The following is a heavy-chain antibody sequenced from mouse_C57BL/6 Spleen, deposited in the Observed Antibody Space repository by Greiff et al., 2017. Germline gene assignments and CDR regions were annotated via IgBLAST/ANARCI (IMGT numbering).Heavy chain of an antibody. J-gene: IGHJ2*01. D-gene: IGHD2-5*01. CDR1: GYAFSSSW. V-gene: IGHV1-82*01. CDR2: IYPGDGDT. Sequence: VKLQESGPELVKPGASVKISCKASGYAFSSSWMNWVKQRPGKGLEWIGRIYPGDGDTNYNGKFKGKATLTADKSSSTAYMQLSSLTSEDSAVYFCARGTYYSNYPDYWGQGTTLTVSS. CDR3: ARGTYYSNYPDY.